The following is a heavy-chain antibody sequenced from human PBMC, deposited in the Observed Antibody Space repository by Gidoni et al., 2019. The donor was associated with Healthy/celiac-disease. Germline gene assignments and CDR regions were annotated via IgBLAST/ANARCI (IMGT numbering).Heavy chain of an antibody. CDR2: IIPILGKA. CDR1: GGTFSSSA. J-gene: IGHJ4*02. D-gene: IGHD2-15*01. V-gene: IGHV1-69*01. CDR3: ARAGVGYCSGGSCYPLGHFDY. Sequence: QVQLVQSGAEVKKPGSSVKVSCKASGGTFSSSAISWGRQAPGQGLEWMGGIIPILGKANSAQKFQGRVTITADESTSTAYMELSSLRSEDTAVYYCARAGVGYCSGGSCYPLGHFDYWGQGTLVTVSS.